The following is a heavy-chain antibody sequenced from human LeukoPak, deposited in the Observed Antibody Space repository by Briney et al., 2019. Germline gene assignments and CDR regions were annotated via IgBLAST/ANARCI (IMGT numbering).Heavy chain of an antibody. V-gene: IGHV3-30*02. D-gene: IGHD5-12*01. CDR2: IRYDGSNK. Sequence: GGSLRLSCTASGFTFSGSAIHWVRQAPGKGLEWVAFIRYDGSNKYYADSVKGRFTISRDNSKNTLYLQMNSLRAEDTAVYYCAKGSGGYDNTYYFDYWGQGTLVTVSS. J-gene: IGHJ4*02. CDR1: GFTFSGSA. CDR3: AKGSGGYDNTYYFDY.